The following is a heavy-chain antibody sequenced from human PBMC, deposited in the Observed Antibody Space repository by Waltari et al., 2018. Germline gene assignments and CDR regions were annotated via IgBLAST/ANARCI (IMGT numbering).Heavy chain of an antibody. CDR1: GFSLSNARMG. CDR2: IFSNDEK. CDR3: AADSSGWYPIYYYYGMDV. Sequence: QVTLKESGPVLVKPTETLTLTCTVSGFSLSNARMGVSWIRQPPGKALEWLAHIFSNDEKSYSTSLKSRLTISKDTSKSQVALTMTNMDPVDTATYYCAADSSGWYPIYYYYGMDVWGQGTTVTVSS. J-gene: IGHJ6*02. D-gene: IGHD6-19*01. V-gene: IGHV2-26*02.